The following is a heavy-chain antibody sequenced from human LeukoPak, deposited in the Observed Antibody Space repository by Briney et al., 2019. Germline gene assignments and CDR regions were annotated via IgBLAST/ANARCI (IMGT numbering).Heavy chain of an antibody. CDR1: GFTISSYA. Sequence: GGSLRLSCADTGFTISSYAMHWVRQAPGKGLEWVAVISYDGSNKYYADSVKGRFTISRDNSKNTLYLQMNSLRAEDTAVYYCAKSWTLFDYWGQGTLVTVSS. CDR3: AKSWTLFDY. J-gene: IGHJ4*02. V-gene: IGHV3-30-3*02. D-gene: IGHD3/OR15-3a*01. CDR2: ISYDGSNK.